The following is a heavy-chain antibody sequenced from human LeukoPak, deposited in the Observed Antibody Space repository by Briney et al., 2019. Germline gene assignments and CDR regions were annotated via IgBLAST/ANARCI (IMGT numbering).Heavy chain of an antibody. J-gene: IGHJ4*02. Sequence: PSETLSLTCTVSGGSVSSPAYFWSWNRPPPGKGLEWIATINYSGSIYYNPSLKSRVTISLDTSENQFSLKLSSVTAADTAVYYCARGDQWLDQWGQGALVTVSS. D-gene: IGHD6-19*01. CDR1: GGSVSSPAYF. V-gene: IGHV4-39*01. CDR3: ARGDQWLDQ. CDR2: INYSGSI.